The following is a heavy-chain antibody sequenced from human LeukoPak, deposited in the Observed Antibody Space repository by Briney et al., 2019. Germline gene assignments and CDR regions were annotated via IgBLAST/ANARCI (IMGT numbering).Heavy chain of an antibody. CDR2: ISGSGGST. CDR3: AKGFLNWNYADAFDI. D-gene: IGHD1-7*01. J-gene: IGHJ3*02. Sequence: GGSLRLSCAASGFTFSSYEMNWVRQAPGKGLEWVSAISGSGGSTYYADSVKGRFTISRDNSKNTLYLQMNSLRAEDTAVYYCAKGFLNWNYADAFDIWGQGTMVTVSS. CDR1: GFTFSSYE. V-gene: IGHV3-23*01.